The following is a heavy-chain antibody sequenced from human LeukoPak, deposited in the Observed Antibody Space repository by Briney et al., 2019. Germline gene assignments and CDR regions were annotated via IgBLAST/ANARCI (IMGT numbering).Heavy chain of an antibody. D-gene: IGHD1-26*01. V-gene: IGHV3-23*01. Sequence: GGSLRLSCAASGFTFSGFAMSWVRRTPGKGLEWVSGISGSGDKTLYADSVKGRFTISRDNSKNTLYLEMNSLRAEDTAIYYCAKVKEHPLPKYYMDVWGQGTTVTVSS. CDR2: ISGSGDKT. CDR3: AKVKEHPLPKYYMDV. CDR1: GFTFSGFA. J-gene: IGHJ6*01.